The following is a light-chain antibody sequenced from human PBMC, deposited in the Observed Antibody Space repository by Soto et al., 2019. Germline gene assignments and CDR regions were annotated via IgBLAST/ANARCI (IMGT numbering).Light chain of an antibody. V-gene: IGKV3-20*01. J-gene: IGKJ1*01. CDR3: QQYGNSPVT. CDR1: QGVTTN. CDR2: DAS. Sequence: EIIMTQSPGTLSVSPGERATLSCRAAQGVTTNFAWYQQKPGQAPRLLIYDASSRATGIPDRFSGGGSGTDFTLTISRLEAEDFAVYYCQQYGNSPVTFGQGTKVDIK.